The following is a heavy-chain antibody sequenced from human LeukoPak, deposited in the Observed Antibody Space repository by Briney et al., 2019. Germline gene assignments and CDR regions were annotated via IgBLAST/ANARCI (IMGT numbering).Heavy chain of an antibody. V-gene: IGHV1-8*02. CDR2: MNPNSGNT. Sequence: ASVKVSCKASGYTFTSYDINWVRQATGQGLEWMGWMNPNSGNTGYAQKFQGRVTMTRNTSISTAYMELSSLRSEDTAVYYCARGQRYSYAGYYYYYMDVWGKGTTVTISS. CDR1: GYTFTSYD. D-gene: IGHD5-18*01. CDR3: ARGQRYSYAGYYYYYMDV. J-gene: IGHJ6*03.